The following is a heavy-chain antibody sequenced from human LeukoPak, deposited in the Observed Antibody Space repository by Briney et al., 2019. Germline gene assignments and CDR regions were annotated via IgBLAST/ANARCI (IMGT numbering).Heavy chain of an antibody. CDR2: ISSSSSYI. J-gene: IGHJ4*02. CDR1: GFTFSSYS. Sequence: GGSLRLSCAASGFTFSSYSMNWVRQAPGKGLEWVSSISSSSSYIYYADSVKGRFTISRDNAKNSLYLQMNSQRAEDTAVYYCARVQRLALLGIIDYWGQGTLVTVSS. D-gene: IGHD2-21*01. V-gene: IGHV3-21*01. CDR3: ARVQRLALLGIIDY.